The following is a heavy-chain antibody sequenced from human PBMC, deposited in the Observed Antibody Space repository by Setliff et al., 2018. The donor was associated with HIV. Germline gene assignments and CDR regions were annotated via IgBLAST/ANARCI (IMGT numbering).Heavy chain of an antibody. J-gene: IGHJ4*02. V-gene: IGHV3-23*01. D-gene: IGHD1-26*01. CDR2: ISSGGEIM. CDR3: ARDDGRSLFLDY. Sequence: GGSLRLSCAASGFTVSNDYMSWVRQAPGKGLEWVSAISSGGEIMFYADSVKGRFTISRDNSKNTLYLQMISLRADDTAVYYCARDDGRSLFLDYWGQGTLVTVSS. CDR1: GFTVSNDY.